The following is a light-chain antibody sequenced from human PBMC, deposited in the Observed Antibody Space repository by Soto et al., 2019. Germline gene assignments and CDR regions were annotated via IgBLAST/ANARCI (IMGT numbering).Light chain of an antibody. CDR2: SSN. CDR3: AAWDDSLNGVV. Sequence: QLVLTQPPSASGTPGQRVTICCSGSSSNIGSNSVNWYQQLPGTAPKLLMYSSNQRPSGVPDRFSGSKSGTSASLAISGLQSEDEADYYCAAWDDSLNGVVFGGGTKLTVL. V-gene: IGLV1-44*01. J-gene: IGLJ2*01. CDR1: SSNIGSNS.